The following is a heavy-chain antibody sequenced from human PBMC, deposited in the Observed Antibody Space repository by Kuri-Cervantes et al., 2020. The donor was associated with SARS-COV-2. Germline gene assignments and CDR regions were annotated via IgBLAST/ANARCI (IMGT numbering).Heavy chain of an antibody. V-gene: IGHV1-2*02. CDR1: GYTFTGYY. Sequence: ASVKVSCKASGYTFTGYYMHWVRQAPEQGLEWMGWINPNSGGTNYAQKFQGRVTMTRDTSISTAYMELSRLRSDDTAVYYCARGPDCTNGVCLIEGYGMDVWGQGTTVTVSS. D-gene: IGHD2-8*01. CDR3: ARGPDCTNGVCLIEGYGMDV. J-gene: IGHJ6*02. CDR2: INPNSGGT.